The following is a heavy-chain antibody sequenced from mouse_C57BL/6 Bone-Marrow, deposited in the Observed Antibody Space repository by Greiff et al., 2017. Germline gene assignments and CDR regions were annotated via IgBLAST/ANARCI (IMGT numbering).Heavy chain of an antibody. CDR3: ARDQITAVVYYFDY. CDR1: GFTFSSYA. Sequence: EVMLVESGGGLVKPGGSLKLSCAASGFTFSSYAMSWVRQTPEKRLEWVATISDGGSYTYYPDNVKGRFTISRDNAKNNLYLQMSHLKSEDTAMYYCARDQITAVVYYFDYWGQGTTLTVSS. CDR2: ISDGGSYT. D-gene: IGHD1-1*01. V-gene: IGHV5-4*01. J-gene: IGHJ2*01.